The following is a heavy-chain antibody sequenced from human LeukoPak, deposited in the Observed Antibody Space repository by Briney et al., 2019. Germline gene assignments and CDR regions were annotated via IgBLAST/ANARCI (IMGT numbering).Heavy chain of an antibody. Sequence: GGSLRLSCAASGFTFSSYWMSWVRQAPGKGLEWVANINGDESEKYYVDSVKARFTISRDNAKNSLYLQMNSLRVDDTAIYYCSRGEGDDYWGQGTLVTVSS. CDR1: GFTFSSYW. J-gene: IGHJ4*02. D-gene: IGHD3-10*01. CDR3: SRGEGDDY. V-gene: IGHV3-7*01. CDR2: INGDESEK.